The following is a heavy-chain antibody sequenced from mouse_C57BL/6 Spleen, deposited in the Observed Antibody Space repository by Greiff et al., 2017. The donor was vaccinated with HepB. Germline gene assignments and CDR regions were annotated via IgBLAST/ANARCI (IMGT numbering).Heavy chain of an antibody. CDR3: ARERGLLLFAY. J-gene: IGHJ3*01. V-gene: IGHV1-64*01. CDR1: GYTFTSYW. Sequence: QVQLKQPGAELVKPGASVKLSCKASGYTFTSYWMHWVKQRPGQGLEWIGMIHPNSGSTNYNEKFKSKATLTVDKSSSTAYMQLSSLTSEDSAVYYCARERGLLLFAYWGQGTLVTVSA. CDR2: IHPNSGST. D-gene: IGHD2-3*01.